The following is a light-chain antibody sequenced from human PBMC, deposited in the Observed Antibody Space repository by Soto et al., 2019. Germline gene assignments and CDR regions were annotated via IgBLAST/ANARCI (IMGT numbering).Light chain of an antibody. CDR1: QSVSSY. CDR2: GAS. Sequence: EVGLTQYPATLSLSPGERATLSCRSSQSVSSYLAWYQQKPGQAPRLLIYGASSRATGIPDRFSGSGSGTDFTLTISRLEPEDFAVYYCQQYGSSPWTFGQGTKVDIK. J-gene: IGKJ1*01. CDR3: QQYGSSPWT. V-gene: IGKV3-20*01.